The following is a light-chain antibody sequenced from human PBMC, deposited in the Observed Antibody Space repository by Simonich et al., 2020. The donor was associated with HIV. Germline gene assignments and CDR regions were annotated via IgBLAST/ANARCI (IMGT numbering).Light chain of an antibody. CDR1: QSLLSRNGLNY. J-gene: IGKJ5*01. Sequence: DIVMTQSPLSLPVTPVEPASISCRPGQSLLSRNGLNYLAWYFRKPGQSPQLLIYLCSKRAAGVPDRYRGSGSGTDFALKISRVEAEDIGVYYCMQALQTPITFGQGTRLEIK. CDR3: MQALQTPIT. V-gene: IGKV2-28*01. CDR2: LCS.